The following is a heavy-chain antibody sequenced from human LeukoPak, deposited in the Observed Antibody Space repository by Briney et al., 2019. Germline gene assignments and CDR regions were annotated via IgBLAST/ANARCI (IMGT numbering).Heavy chain of an antibody. J-gene: IGHJ6*03. V-gene: IGHV4-4*07. D-gene: IGHD3-22*01. CDR3: ARLKFYDSTGYSPGHYMDV. CDR2: LYPGVST. CDR1: GGPMYSYY. Sequence: SETLSLTCTVSGGPMYSYYWAWIRQTAEKGLEWLGRLYPGVSTNYNPSLKSRLTMSVDTSKNQFALKLSAVTAADTAVYYCARLKFYDSTGYSPGHYMDVWGKGTTVTVSS.